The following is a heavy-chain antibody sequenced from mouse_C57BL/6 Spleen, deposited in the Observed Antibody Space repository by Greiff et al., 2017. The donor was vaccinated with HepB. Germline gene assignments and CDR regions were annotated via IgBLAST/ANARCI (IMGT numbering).Heavy chain of an antibody. CDR1: GYTFTSYW. D-gene: IGHD3-2*02. Sequence: QVQLQQSGAELVMPGASVKLSCKASGYTFTSYWMHWVKQRPGQGLEWIGEIDPSDSSTNYNQKFKGKSTLTVDKSSSTAYMQLSSLTSEDSAVYYCARSGAGYPFDDWGQGTTLTVSS. CDR2: IDPSDSST. J-gene: IGHJ2*01. V-gene: IGHV1-69*01. CDR3: ARSGAGYPFDD.